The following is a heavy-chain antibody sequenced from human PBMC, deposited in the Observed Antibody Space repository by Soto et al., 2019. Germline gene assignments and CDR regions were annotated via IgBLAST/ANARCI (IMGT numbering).Heavy chain of an antibody. CDR3: ARSGPRRSGGWSPGRASPPESLTYYYYGMDV. Sequence: SVKVSCKASGGTFSSYSISWVRQAPVQGLEWMGGIIPIFGTANYAQKFQGRVTITADKSTSTAYMELSSLRSEDTAVYYCARSGPRRSGGWSPGRASPPESLTYYYYGMDVWGQGTTVTVSS. J-gene: IGHJ6*02. CDR2: IIPIFGTA. V-gene: IGHV1-69*06. D-gene: IGHD6-19*01. CDR1: GGTFSSYS.